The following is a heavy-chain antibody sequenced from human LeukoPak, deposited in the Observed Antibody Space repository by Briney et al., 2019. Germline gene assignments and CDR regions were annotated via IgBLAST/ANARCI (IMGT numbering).Heavy chain of an antibody. D-gene: IGHD3-3*01. CDR3: TTDKVARITIFGVVTPHY. J-gene: IGHJ4*02. CDR1: GFTFSNAW. V-gene: IGHV3-15*01. CDR2: IKSETDGGTT. Sequence: GGSLRLSCAASGFTFSNAWMSWVRQAPGKGLEWVGRIKSETDGGTTDYAAPVKGRFTISRDDSKNTLYLQMNSLKTEDTAVYYCTTDKVARITIFGVVTPHYWGQGTLVTVSS.